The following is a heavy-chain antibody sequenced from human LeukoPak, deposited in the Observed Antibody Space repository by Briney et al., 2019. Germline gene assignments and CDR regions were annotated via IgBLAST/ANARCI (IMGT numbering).Heavy chain of an antibody. Sequence: GGSLRLSCAASRFTFSNAWMSWVRQAPGKGLEWVSVISGSGGTTYYADSVKGRFTISRDNSKNTLYLQMNSLRAEDTAVYYCAKTEGRGTTVAQRPNDYWGQGTLVTVSS. J-gene: IGHJ4*02. CDR2: ISGSGGTT. CDR3: AKTEGRGTTVAQRPNDY. D-gene: IGHD4-23*01. V-gene: IGHV3-23*01. CDR1: RFTFSNAW.